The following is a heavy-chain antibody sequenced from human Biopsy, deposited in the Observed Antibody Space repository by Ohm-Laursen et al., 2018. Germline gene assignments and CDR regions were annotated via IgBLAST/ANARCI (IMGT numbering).Heavy chain of an antibody. CDR3: ATPFQYYDSWGGYPPFDH. Sequence: SSVKVSCKASGGTFSNYAISWVRQAPGEGLEWMGGIIAVSGLVNYAPKFQGRVSITADKSTTTAYMELSNMKSEDTAVYYCATPFQYYDSWGGYPPFDHWGQGTLVTVSS. CDR1: GGTFSNYA. V-gene: IGHV1-69*17. CDR2: IIAVSGLV. D-gene: IGHD3-3*01. J-gene: IGHJ4*02.